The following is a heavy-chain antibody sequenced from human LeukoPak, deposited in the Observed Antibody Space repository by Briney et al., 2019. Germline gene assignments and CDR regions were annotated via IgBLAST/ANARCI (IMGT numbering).Heavy chain of an antibody. J-gene: IGHJ4*02. CDR2: IYYSGTT. CDR1: GGSISSYY. V-gene: IGHV4-39*01. CDR3: ARQTTLKAAAGLNLDS. D-gene: IGHD6-13*01. Sequence: SETLSLTCTVSGGSISSYYWSWIRQPPGKGLEWIGSIYYSGTTYYNPSLKSRVTISGDTSKNQFSLKLSSVTAADTALYYCARQTTLKAAAGLNLDSWGQGTLVTVSS.